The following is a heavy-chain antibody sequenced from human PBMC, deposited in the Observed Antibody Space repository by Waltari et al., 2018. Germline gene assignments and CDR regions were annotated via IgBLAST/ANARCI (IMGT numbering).Heavy chain of an antibody. CDR3: ANSLYYYDSSGYPFDY. Sequence: EVQLLESGGGLVQPGGSLRLSCAASGFTFSSYAMSWVRQAPGKRLEWVSAISGSGGSTYYADSVKGRLTSSRDNSKNTLYLQMNSLRAEDTAVYYCANSLYYYDSSGYPFDYWGQGTLVTVSS. J-gene: IGHJ4*02. D-gene: IGHD3-22*01. V-gene: IGHV3-23*01. CDR2: ISGSGGST. CDR1: GFTFSSYA.